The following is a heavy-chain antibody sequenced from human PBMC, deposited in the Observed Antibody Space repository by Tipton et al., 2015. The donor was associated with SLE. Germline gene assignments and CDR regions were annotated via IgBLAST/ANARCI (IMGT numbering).Heavy chain of an antibody. CDR1: GDSIGTYY. CDR3: ARGLSTGLFYYFDS. D-gene: IGHD2-8*02. J-gene: IGHJ4*02. V-gene: IGHV4-59*01. Sequence: LVQPSETLSLTCTVSGDSIGTYYWSWIRQPPGKGLDWIGYITYSGNTNYNSSLRSRVTMSVDTSKSQFSLMLSSVTAADTAVYYCARGLSTGLFYYFDSWSQGTLVTVSS. CDR2: ITYSGNT.